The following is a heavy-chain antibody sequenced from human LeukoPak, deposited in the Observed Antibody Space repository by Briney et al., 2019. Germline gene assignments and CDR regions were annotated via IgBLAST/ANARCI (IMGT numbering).Heavy chain of an antibody. CDR3: AKDFSSSSPWAYLDS. D-gene: IGHD6-6*01. Sequence: GGSLRLSCAASGFTFEDYAMHWVRHVPGEGLEWVAAISWNSGRINYADSMKGRFTISRDNAKNSLYLEMKSLRSGDMALYYCAKDFSSSSPWAYLDSWGQGTLVTVSS. CDR1: GFTFEDYA. V-gene: IGHV3-9*03. J-gene: IGHJ4*02. CDR2: ISWNSGRI.